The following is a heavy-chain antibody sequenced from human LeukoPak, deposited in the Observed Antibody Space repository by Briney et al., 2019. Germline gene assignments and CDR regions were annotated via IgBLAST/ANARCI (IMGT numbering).Heavy chain of an antibody. CDR2: INSDGSST. J-gene: IGHJ4*02. CDR3: ARGSPSWEDFDY. Sequence: PGGSPRLSCAASGFTFSSYWMHWVRQAPGKGLVWVSRINSDGSSTSYADSVKGRFTISRDNAKNTLYLQMNSLRAEDTAVYYCARGSPSWEDFDYWGQGTLVTVSS. CDR1: GFTFSSYW. V-gene: IGHV3-74*01. D-gene: IGHD2-2*01.